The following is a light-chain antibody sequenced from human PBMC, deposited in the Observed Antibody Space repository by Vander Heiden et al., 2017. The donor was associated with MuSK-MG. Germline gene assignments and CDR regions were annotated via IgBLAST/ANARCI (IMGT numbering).Light chain of an antibody. CDR3: QQSDSNLGWT. V-gene: IGKV1-39*01. Sequence: DIQMTQSPSSLSASVGDRVTITCRASQSISSYLNWYQQKPGKAPKLLIYAASSLQSGVPSRFSGSGSGTDFTITISSRQPEDFATYYCQQSDSNLGWTFGQGTKVEIK. CDR1: QSISSY. CDR2: AAS. J-gene: IGKJ1*01.